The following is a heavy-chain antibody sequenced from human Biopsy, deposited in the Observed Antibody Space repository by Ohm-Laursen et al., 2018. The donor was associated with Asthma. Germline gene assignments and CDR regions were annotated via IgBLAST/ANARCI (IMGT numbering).Heavy chain of an antibody. CDR1: GYTFNSAG. V-gene: IGHV1-18*01. CDR3: ARAVDYSHYYGIDV. Sequence: ASVKVSCKTSGYTFNSAGITWVRQAPGQGLEWMGWISVYNGNTKVAQRLQDRVTMITDTSTSTAYMELRSLRSDDTAVYFCARAVDYSHYYGIDVWGQGTTATVS. J-gene: IGHJ6*02. CDR2: ISVYNGNT. D-gene: IGHD3-10*01.